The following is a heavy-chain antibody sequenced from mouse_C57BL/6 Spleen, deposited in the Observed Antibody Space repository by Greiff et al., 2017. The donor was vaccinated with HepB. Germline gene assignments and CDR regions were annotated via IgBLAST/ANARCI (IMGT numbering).Heavy chain of an antibody. J-gene: IGHJ4*01. V-gene: IGHV1-52*01. CDR2: IDPSDSET. CDR1: GYTFTSYW. Sequence: QVQLQQPGAELVRPGSSVKLSCKASGYTFTSYWMHWVKQRPIQGLEWIGNIDPSDSETHYNQKFKDKATLTVDKSSSTAYMQLSSLTSEDSAVYYCARSYYYGSSNYYAMDYWGQGTSVTVSS. CDR3: ARSYYYGSSNYYAMDY. D-gene: IGHD1-1*01.